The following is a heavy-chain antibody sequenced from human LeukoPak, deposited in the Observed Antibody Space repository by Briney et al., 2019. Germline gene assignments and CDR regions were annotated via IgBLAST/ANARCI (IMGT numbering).Heavy chain of an antibody. CDR1: GFIFGDYA. CDR3: ARATRNGYDF. V-gene: IGHV3-11*04. CDR2: IGHTGSDI. J-gene: IGHJ4*02. D-gene: IGHD5-24*01. Sequence: GGSLRPSCRGSGFIFGDYAMSWFRQAPGKGPEWASYIGHTGSDIYYADSVKGRFTVSRDNAKNSLYLQMNSLRVEDTAVYYCARATRNGYDFWGQGTLVTVSS.